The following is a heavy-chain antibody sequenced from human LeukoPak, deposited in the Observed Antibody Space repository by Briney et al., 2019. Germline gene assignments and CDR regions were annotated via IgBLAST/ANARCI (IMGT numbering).Heavy chain of an antibody. Sequence: GGSLRLSCAASGFIFSSYWMHWVRQAPGKGLVWVSRINSDGSSTSYADSVKGRFTISRDNAKNTLYLQMNSLRAEDTAVYYCARVPYYYDSSGYYYETFDYWGQGTLVTVSS. CDR3: ARVPYYYDSSGYYYETFDY. V-gene: IGHV3-74*01. J-gene: IGHJ4*02. CDR2: INSDGSST. D-gene: IGHD3-22*01. CDR1: GFIFSSYW.